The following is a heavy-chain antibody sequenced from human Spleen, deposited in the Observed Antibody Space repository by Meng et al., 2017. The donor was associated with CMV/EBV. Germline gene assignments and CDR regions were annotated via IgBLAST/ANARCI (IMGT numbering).Heavy chain of an antibody. V-gene: IGHV4-4*07. CDR2: IYTSGST. Sequence: SETLSLTCTVSGGSISSYYWSWIRQPAGKGLEWIGRIYTSGSTNYNPSLKSRVTMSVDTSKNQFSLKLSSVTAADTAVYYCARVGGYCSSTSCYALFDPWGQGTLVTVSS. D-gene: IGHD2-2*01. J-gene: IGHJ5*02. CDR1: GGSISSYY. CDR3: ARVGGYCSSTSCYALFDP.